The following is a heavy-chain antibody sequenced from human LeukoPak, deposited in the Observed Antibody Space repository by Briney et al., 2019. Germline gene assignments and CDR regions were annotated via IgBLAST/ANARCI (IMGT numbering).Heavy chain of an antibody. J-gene: IGHJ4*02. CDR2: ISWNSGSI. D-gene: IGHD6-13*01. Sequence: PGGSLRLSCAASGFTFDDYAMHWVRQAPGKGLEWVSGISWNSGSIGYADSVKGRFTISRDNAKNSLYLQMNSLRAEDTALYYCAKDLYSSTQYYFDYWGQGTLVTVPS. V-gene: IGHV3-9*01. CDR1: GFTFDDYA. CDR3: AKDLYSSTQYYFDY.